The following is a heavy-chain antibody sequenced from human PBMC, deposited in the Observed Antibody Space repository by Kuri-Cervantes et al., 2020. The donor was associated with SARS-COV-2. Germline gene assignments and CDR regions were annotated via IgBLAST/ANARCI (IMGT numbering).Heavy chain of an antibody. CDR3: ARHTIFGAHDAFDI. CDR2: INDSGAT. J-gene: IGHJ3*02. CDR1: GGSFSGYQ. Sequence: GSLRLSCAVYGGSFSGYQWSWIRQTPGMGLEWIGQINDSGATKYNPSLKSRVIVSMDKSKNQFSLKLSSVTAADTAVYYCARHTIFGAHDAFDIWGQGTMVTVSS. D-gene: IGHD3-3*01. V-gene: IGHV4-34*01.